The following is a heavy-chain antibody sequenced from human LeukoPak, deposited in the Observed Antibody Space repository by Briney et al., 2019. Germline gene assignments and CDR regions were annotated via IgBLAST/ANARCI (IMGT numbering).Heavy chain of an antibody. CDR3: TRDARYCSGGSGYLTMAFDY. CDR2: IRSKAYGGTT. J-gene: IGHJ4*02. CDR1: GFTFGDYA. V-gene: IGHV3-49*03. D-gene: IGHD2-15*01. Sequence: GGSLRLSCTASGFTFGDYAMSWFRQAPGKGLEWVGFIRSKAYGGTTEYAASVKGRFTISRDDSKSIAYLQMNSLKTEDTAVYYCTRDARYCSGGSGYLTMAFDYWGQGTLVTVSS.